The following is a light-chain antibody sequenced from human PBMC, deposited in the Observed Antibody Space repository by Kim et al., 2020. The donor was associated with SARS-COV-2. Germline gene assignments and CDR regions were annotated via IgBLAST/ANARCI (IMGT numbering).Light chain of an antibody. CDR2: DVS. Sequence: GQSVTISCTGTSSDVGAYKYVSWYQQHPGRAPKPIIYDVSERPSGVPDRFSGSKSGNTASLTISGLQAEDEADYYCCSYAGTYTWVFGGGTQLTVL. CDR3: CSYAGTYTWV. J-gene: IGLJ3*02. V-gene: IGLV2-11*01. CDR1: SSDVGAYKY.